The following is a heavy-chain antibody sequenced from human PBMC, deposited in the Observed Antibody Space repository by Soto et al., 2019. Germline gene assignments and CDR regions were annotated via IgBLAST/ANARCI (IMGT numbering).Heavy chain of an antibody. V-gene: IGHV3-11*01. CDR3: ARDALRFLEWLTFSGYYMDV. CDR1: GFTFSDYY. J-gene: IGHJ6*03. CDR2: ISSSGSTI. Sequence: GGSLRLSCAASGFTFSDYYMSWIRQAPGKGLEWVSYISSSGSTIYYADSVKGRFTISRDNAKNSLYLQMNSLRAEDTAVYYCARDALRFLEWLTFSGYYMDVWGKGTTVTVSS. D-gene: IGHD3-3*01.